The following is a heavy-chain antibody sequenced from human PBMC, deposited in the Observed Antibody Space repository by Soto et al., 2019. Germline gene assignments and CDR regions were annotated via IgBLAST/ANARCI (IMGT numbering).Heavy chain of an antibody. V-gene: IGHV4-59*08. Sequence: PSETLSLTCTVSGGSISSYYWSWIRQPPGKGLEWIGYIYYSGSTNYNPSLKSRVTISVDTSKNQFSLKLSSVTAADTAVYYCARYPGDVFDFWGKGSMVTVSS. CDR1: GGSISSYY. CDR3: ARYPGDVFDF. D-gene: IGHD3-10*01. CDR2: IYYSGST. J-gene: IGHJ3*01.